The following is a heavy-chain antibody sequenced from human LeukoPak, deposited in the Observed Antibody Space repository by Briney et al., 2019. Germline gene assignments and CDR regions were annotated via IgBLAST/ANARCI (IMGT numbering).Heavy chain of an antibody. D-gene: IGHD4-17*01. CDR1: GFTFSSYS. V-gene: IGHV3-21*04. J-gene: IGHJ4*02. CDR2: ISSSSSYI. Sequence: GGSLRLSCAASGFTFSSYSMNWVRQAPGKGLEWVSSISSSSSYIYYADSVKGRFTISRDNAKNSLYLQMNSLRVEDTAVYHCAKVNTRGDYVPFDSWGQGTLVTVSS. CDR3: AKVNTRGDYVPFDS.